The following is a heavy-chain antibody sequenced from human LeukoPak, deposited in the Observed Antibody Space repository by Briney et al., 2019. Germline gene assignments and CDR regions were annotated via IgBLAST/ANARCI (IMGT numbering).Heavy chain of an antibody. D-gene: IGHD1-26*01. J-gene: IGHJ3*02. Sequence: GASVKVSCKASGYTITSYDINWVRQATGQGLEWMGWMNPNSGNTGYAQKFQGRVTITRNTSISTAYMELSSLRSEDTAVYYCARGPVGATGEDIWGQGTMVTVSS. CDR2: MNPNSGNT. CDR1: GYTITSYD. CDR3: ARGPVGATGEDI. V-gene: IGHV1-8*03.